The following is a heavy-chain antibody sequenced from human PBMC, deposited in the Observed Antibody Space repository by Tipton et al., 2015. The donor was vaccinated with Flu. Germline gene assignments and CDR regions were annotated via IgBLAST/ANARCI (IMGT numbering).Heavy chain of an antibody. CDR2: ISGSGDKT. V-gene: IGHV3-23*01. CDR1: GFIFSRYA. J-gene: IGHJ3*01. CDR3: AKALVGSTTLDAFDV. D-gene: IGHD1-26*01. Sequence: GSLRLSCTCSGFIFSRYAMNWVRQFPGKGLEWVSVISGSGDKTIQADSVKGRFSVSRDNSKNTVHLQMNNLRVEDTAIYYCAKALVGSTTLDAFDVWGQGTVGTVSS.